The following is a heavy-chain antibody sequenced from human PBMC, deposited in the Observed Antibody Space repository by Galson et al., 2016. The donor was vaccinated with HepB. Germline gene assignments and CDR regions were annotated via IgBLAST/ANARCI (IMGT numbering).Heavy chain of an antibody. CDR1: GFTFSDHV. Sequence: SLRLSCAASGFTFSDHVMSWVRQAPGKGLEWVSAISGGGGSANYADSVKGRFTFSRDNSKNTLHLQMSSLRAEDTAVYYCARHQRSGQYAGHFDSWGQGALVTVSS. CDR2: ISGGGGSA. CDR3: ARHQRSGQYAGHFDS. J-gene: IGHJ4*02. V-gene: IGHV3-23*01. D-gene: IGHD2-15*01.